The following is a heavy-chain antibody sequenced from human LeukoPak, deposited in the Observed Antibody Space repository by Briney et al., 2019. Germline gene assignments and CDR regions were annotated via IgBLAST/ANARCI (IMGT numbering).Heavy chain of an antibody. CDR1: GGTFSSYA. CDR2: IIPIFSTA. J-gene: IGHJ5*02. V-gene: IGHV1-69*05. CDR3: ARVPSSSDWFDP. Sequence: SVKVSCKASGGTFSSYAISWVRQAPGQGLEWMGRIIPIFSTANYAQKFQGRVTITTDESTSTAYMELSSLRSEDTAVYYCARVPSSSDWFDPWGQGTLVTVSS. D-gene: IGHD6-13*01.